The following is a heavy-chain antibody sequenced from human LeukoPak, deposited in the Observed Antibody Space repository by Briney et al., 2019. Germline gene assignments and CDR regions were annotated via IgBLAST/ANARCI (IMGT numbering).Heavy chain of an antibody. CDR3: ARDASDIYYYYYMDV. J-gene: IGHJ6*03. CDR2: ISSSSSYI. CDR1: GFTFSSYS. Sequence: PGGSLRLSCAASGFTFSSYSMNWVRQAPGKGLEWVSSISSSSSYIYYVDSVKGRFTISRDNAKNSLYLQMNSLRAEDTAVYYCARDASDIYYYYYMDVWGKGTTVTVSS. V-gene: IGHV3-21*01.